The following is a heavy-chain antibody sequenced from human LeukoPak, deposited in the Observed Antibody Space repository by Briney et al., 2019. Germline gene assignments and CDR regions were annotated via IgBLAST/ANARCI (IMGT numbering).Heavy chain of an antibody. Sequence: SQTLSLTCAISGDSVSSNSAAWNWIRQSPSRGLEWLGRTYYRSKWYNDYAVSVKSRITINPDTSKNQFSLQLNSVTPEDTAVYYCARGGTSTVTTFDYYYYYMDVWGKGTTVTVSS. CDR1: GDSVSSNSAA. CDR2: TYYRSKWYN. V-gene: IGHV6-1*01. CDR3: ARGGTSTVTTFDYYYYYMDV. J-gene: IGHJ6*03. D-gene: IGHD4-17*01.